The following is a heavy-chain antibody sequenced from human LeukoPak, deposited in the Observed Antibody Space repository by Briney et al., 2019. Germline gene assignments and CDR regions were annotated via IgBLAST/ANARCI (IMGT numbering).Heavy chain of an antibody. CDR2: IYYSGST. J-gene: IGHJ3*02. CDR3: ARDGADYDSSGSYAFDI. CDR1: GGFISSYY. V-gene: IGHV4-59*01. D-gene: IGHD3-22*01. Sequence: SETLSLTCTVSGGFISSYYWSWIRQPPGKGLEWIGYIYYSGSTNYNPSLKSRVTISVDTSKNQFSLKLSSVTAADTAVYYCARDGADYDSSGSYAFDIWGQGTMVTVSS.